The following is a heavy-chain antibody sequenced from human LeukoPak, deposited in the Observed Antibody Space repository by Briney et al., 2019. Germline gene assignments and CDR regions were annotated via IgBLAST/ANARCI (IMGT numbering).Heavy chain of an antibody. D-gene: IGHD1-20*01. CDR2: ISAYNGNA. CDR1: GYTFSRYG. J-gene: IGHJ5*02. V-gene: IGHV1-18*01. CDR3: ARTVDSYNWRENWFDP. Sequence: ASVKVSCKASGYTFSRYGISWVRQAPGHGLEWMGWISAYNGNAKYAQTIQGRVTMTTDTSTSTAYMELRSLTSDDTAVYYCARTVDSYNWRENWFDPWGQGTLVTVS.